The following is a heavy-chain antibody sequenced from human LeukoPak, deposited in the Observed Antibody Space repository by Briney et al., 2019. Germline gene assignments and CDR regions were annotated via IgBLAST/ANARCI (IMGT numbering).Heavy chain of an antibody. CDR3: VRVGSVAGSDYLDY. CDR1: GFTFSDHF. V-gene: IGHV3-72*01. CDR2: SRNKAKSYTT. J-gene: IGHJ4*02. D-gene: IGHD6-19*01. Sequence: GESLSLSCVVSGFTFSDHFLDWVRQAPGNGLEWVGRSRNKAKSYTTEYAASVKGRFTISRDDSKNSLYLQMNGLKTEDTAVYYCVRVGSVAGSDYLDYWGQGTLVTVSS.